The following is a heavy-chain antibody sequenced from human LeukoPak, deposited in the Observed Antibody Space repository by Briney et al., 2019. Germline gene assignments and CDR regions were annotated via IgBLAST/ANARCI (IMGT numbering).Heavy chain of an antibody. CDR2: IYTSGST. V-gene: IGHV4-4*07. J-gene: IGHJ4*02. CDR1: GGSISSYY. D-gene: IGHD3-22*01. Sequence: SETLSLTCTVSGGSISSYYWSWIPQPAGKGLEWLGRIYTSGSTNYNPSLKSRVTMSVDTSKNQFSLKLSSVTAADTAVYYCARDGPHDSSGYYYDYWGQGTLVTVSS. CDR3: ARDGPHDSSGYYYDY.